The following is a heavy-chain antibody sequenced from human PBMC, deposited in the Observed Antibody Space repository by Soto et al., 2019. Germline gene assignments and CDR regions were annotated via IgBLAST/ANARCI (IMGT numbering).Heavy chain of an antibody. D-gene: IGHD4-17*01. V-gene: IGHV4-30-4*01. CDR1: GGSISGGVYY. J-gene: IGHJ2*01. CDR3: ASEIIPLTTDWYFDL. CDR2: IYDSGST. Sequence: QVQLQESGPGLVKPSETLSLTCTVSGGSISGGVYYWGWIRQPPGKGLEWIGYIYDSGSTYYNPSLKSLVTISVETSKNQFSLRLSSVTAEDTALYYCASEIIPLTTDWYFDLWGRGTLVTVSS.